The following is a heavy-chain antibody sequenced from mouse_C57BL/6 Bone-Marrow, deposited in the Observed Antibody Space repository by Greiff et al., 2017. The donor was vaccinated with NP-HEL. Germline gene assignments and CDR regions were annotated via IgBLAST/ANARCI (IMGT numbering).Heavy chain of an antibody. V-gene: IGHV3-6*01. CDR3: ARVELRYYFDY. D-gene: IGHD1-1*01. CDR2: ISYDGSN. J-gene: IGHJ2*01. Sequence: VQLKESGPGLVKPSQSLSLTCSVTGYSITSGYYWNWIRQFPGNKLEWMGYISYDGSNNYNPSLKNRISITRDTSKNQFFLKLNSVTTEDTATYYCARVELRYYFDYWGQGTTLTVSS. CDR1: GYSITSGYY.